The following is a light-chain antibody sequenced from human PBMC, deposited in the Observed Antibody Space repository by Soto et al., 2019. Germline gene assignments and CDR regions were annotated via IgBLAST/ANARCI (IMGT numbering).Light chain of an antibody. J-gene: IGKJ2*01. CDR2: GAS. V-gene: IGKV3-20*01. CDR3: QQGHSTPYT. CDR1: QSVSSSY. Sequence: EIVLTQSPGTLSLSPGERATLSCRASQSVSSSYLAWYQQKPGQAPRLLIYGASSRATGIPDRFSGSGSGTDFTLTVSGVQPEDFATYFCQQGHSTPYTFGQGT.